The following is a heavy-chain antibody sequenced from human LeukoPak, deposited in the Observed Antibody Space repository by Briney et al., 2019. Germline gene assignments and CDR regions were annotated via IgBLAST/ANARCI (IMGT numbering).Heavy chain of an antibody. CDR3: ARSRYYYDY. V-gene: IGHV4-59*08. Sequence: SETLSLTCTVSGGSISSYYWSWIRQPPGKGLEWVGYIYYSGSTNYNPSLKSRVTISVDTSKNQFSLKLSSVTAADTAVYYCARSRYYYDYWGQGTLVTVSS. CDR2: IYYSGST. J-gene: IGHJ4*02. CDR1: GGSISSYY. D-gene: IGHD3-22*01.